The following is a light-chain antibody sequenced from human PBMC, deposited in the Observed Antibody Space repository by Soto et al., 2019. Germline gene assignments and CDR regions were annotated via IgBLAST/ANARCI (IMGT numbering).Light chain of an antibody. V-gene: IGKV1-5*01. CDR1: QSISTW. CDR3: QHYNSYPYT. CDR2: DAS. Sequence: DIQMTQSPSTLSASVGDRVTITCRASQSISTWLAWFQQKPGKAPDLLIYDASSWESGVPSRFSGSGSGTEFTLTISSLQPDDLATYYCQHYNSYPYTFGQGTKVQIK. J-gene: IGKJ2*01.